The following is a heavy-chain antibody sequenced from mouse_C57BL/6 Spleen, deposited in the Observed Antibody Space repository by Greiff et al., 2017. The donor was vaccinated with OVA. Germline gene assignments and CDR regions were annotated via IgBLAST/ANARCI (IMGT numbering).Heavy chain of an antibody. J-gene: IGHJ4*01. V-gene: IGHV1-81*01. CDR3: ARRGDGYAMDY. CDR1: GYTFTSYG. CDR2: IYPRSGNT. Sequence: QVQLKQSGAELARPGASVKLSCKASGYTFTSYGISWVKQRTGQGLEWIGEIYPRSGNTYYNEKFKGKATLTADKSSSTAYMELRSLTSEDSAVYFCARRGDGYAMDYWGQGTSVTVSS. D-gene: IGHD2-3*01.